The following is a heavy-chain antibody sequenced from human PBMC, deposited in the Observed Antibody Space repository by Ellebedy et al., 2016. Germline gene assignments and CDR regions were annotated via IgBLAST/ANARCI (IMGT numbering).Heavy chain of an antibody. CDR1: GGSISSSSYY. D-gene: IGHD3-3*01. J-gene: IGHJ5*02. CDR2: IYYSGST. Sequence: SETLSLTXTVSGGSISSSSYYWGWIRQPPGKGLEWIGSIYYSGSTYYNPSLKSRVTISVDTSKNQFSLKLSSVTAADTAVYYCARQLAYDFWSGSPPNWFDPWGQGTLVTVSS. V-gene: IGHV4-39*01. CDR3: ARQLAYDFWSGSPPNWFDP.